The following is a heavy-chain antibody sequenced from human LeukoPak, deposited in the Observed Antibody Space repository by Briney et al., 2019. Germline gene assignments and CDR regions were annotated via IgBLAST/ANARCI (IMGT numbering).Heavy chain of an antibody. Sequence: GSLRLSCAASGFTFSDYYMSWIRQPPGKGLEWIGSIYYSGSTYYNPSLKSRVTISVDTSKSQFSLNLSSVTAADTAVYYCARGNSYGSPTLDYWGRGTLVTV. CDR3: ARGNSYGSPTLDY. D-gene: IGHD5-18*01. CDR2: IYYSGST. CDR1: GFTFSDYY. J-gene: IGHJ4*02. V-gene: IGHV4-38-2*01.